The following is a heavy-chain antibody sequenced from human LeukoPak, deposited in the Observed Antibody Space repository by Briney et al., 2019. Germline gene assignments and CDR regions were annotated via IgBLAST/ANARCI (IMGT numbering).Heavy chain of an antibody. CDR2: ISDSGGST. D-gene: IGHD6-13*01. V-gene: IGHV3-23*01. Sequence: PGGSLRLSCAVSGFSLSRYAMSWVRKAPGKGLEWGSAISDSGGSTYYADSVKGRFTISRDNSRNTLYLQMNTLRAEDTVVYYCAKCRGSSWSDYFDYWGQGTLVTVSS. CDR1: GFSLSRYA. J-gene: IGHJ4*02. CDR3: AKCRGSSWSDYFDY.